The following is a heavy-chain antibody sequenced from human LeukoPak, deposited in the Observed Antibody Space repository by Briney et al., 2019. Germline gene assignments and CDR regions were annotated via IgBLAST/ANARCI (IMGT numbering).Heavy chain of an antibody. CDR3: AKDPSIAVAVVLDY. CDR1: GFTFSSYS. Sequence: GGSLRLSCAASGFTFSSYSMNWVRQAPGKGLEWVSSISSSSSYIYYADSVKGRFTISRDNAKNSLYLQMNSLRAEDTAVYYCAKDPSIAVAVVLDYWGQGTLVTVSS. J-gene: IGHJ4*02. CDR2: ISSSSSYI. V-gene: IGHV3-21*01. D-gene: IGHD6-19*01.